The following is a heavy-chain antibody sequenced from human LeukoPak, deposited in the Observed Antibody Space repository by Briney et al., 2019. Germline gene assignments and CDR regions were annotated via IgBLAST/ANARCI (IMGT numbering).Heavy chain of an antibody. V-gene: IGHV1-58*02. CDR1: GFTFTSSA. CDR3: AKFSIYYDSSGDY. J-gene: IGHJ4*02. CDR2: IVVGSGNT. D-gene: IGHD3-22*01. Sequence: SVKVSCKASGFTFTSSAMQWVRQARGQRLEWIGWIVVGSGNTNYAQKFQERVTITRDMSTSTAYMELSSLRSEDTAVYYCAKFSIYYDSSGDYWGQGTLVTVSS.